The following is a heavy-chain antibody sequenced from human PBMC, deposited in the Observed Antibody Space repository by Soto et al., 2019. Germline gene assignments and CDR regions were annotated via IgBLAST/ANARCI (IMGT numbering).Heavy chain of an antibody. Sequence: PXETLSLTCTVSGGSISSYYWSWIRQPPGKGLEWIGYIYYSGSTNYNPSLKSRVTISVDTSKNQFSLKLSSVTAADTAVYYCARGIWFGELLGAFDIWGQGTMVTVSS. CDR1: GGSISSYY. J-gene: IGHJ3*02. V-gene: IGHV4-59*01. CDR2: IYYSGST. CDR3: ARGIWFGELLGAFDI. D-gene: IGHD3-10*01.